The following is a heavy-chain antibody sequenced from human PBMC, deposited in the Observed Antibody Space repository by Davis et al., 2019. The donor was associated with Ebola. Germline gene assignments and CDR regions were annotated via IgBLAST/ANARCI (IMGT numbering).Heavy chain of an antibody. J-gene: IGHJ5*02. Sequence: GESLKISCAASGFTFSDHYMSWIRQAPGKGLEWVSKISSKSTRTEYADSVRGRFTISRDNSKNLLLLEMNNLRPEDTAVYYCARDVGSAWRWFDPWGQGTLVTVSS. V-gene: IGHV3-11*06. D-gene: IGHD6-19*01. CDR3: ARDVGSAWRWFDP. CDR2: ISSKSTRT. CDR1: GFTFSDHY.